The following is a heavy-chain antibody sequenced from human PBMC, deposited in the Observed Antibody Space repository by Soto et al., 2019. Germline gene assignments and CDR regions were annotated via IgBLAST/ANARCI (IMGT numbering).Heavy chain of an antibody. CDR3: ARDKQGYYYDSSGYSLDY. CDR1: GFTFSSYG. V-gene: IGHV3-33*01. D-gene: IGHD3-22*01. CDR2: IWYDGSNK. Sequence: GGSLRLSCAASGFTFSSYGMHWVRQAPGKGLEWVAVIWYDGSNKYYADSVKGRFTISRDNSKNTLYLQMNSLRAEDTAVYYCARDKQGYYYDSSGYSLDYWGQGTLVTVSS. J-gene: IGHJ4*02.